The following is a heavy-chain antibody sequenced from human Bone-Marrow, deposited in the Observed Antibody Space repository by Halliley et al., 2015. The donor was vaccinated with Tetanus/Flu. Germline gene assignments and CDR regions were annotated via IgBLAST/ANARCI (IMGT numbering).Heavy chain of an antibody. V-gene: IGHV4-30-4*01. CDR3: ARVTLLSYDSSGPIDY. D-gene: IGHD3-22*01. Sequence: ISYSGSTYYNSSLESRLTISEDTSKNQFSLRLTSVTAADTAVYYCARVTLLSYDSSGPIDYWGHGTLVTVSS. J-gene: IGHJ4*01. CDR2: ISYSGST.